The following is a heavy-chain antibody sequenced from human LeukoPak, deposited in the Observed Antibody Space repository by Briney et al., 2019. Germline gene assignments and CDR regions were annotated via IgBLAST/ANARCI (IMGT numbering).Heavy chain of an antibody. J-gene: IGHJ4*02. CDR3: AGDQSSGHDY. CDR2: IKEDGSEI. Sequence: GVSLRLSCAASGLTFSRYWMRWIRHAPGKGLEWVANIKEDGSEIHYVDSVKGRFTISRDNAKNSLFLQMNSLRAEDTGVYYCAGDQSSGHDYWGQGTLVTVSS. V-gene: IGHV3-7*01. D-gene: IGHD3-22*01. CDR1: GLTFSRYW.